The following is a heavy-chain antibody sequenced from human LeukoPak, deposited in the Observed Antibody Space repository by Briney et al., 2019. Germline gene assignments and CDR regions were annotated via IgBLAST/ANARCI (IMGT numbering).Heavy chain of an antibody. J-gene: IGHJ4*02. D-gene: IGHD2-15*01. CDR3: ATSRNSARGIDY. CDR2: LNAGNGLT. CDR1: GGTFSSYA. Sequence: ASVKVSCKASGGTFSSYAISWVRQAPGQRLEWMGWLNAGNGLTKYSQKFQGTVTITRGTSASTAYMELSSLRSEDTAVYYCATSRNSARGIDYWGQGTLVTVSS. V-gene: IGHV1-3*01.